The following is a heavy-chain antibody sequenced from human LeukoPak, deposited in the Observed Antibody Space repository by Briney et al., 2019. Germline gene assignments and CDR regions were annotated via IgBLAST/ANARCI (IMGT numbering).Heavy chain of an antibody. CDR2: IYHSGST. CDR1: GYSISSGYY. V-gene: IGHV4-38-2*02. Sequence: SETLSLTCTVSGYSISSGYYWGWIRQPPGKGLEWIGSIYHSGSTYYNPSLKSRVTISVDTSKNQFSLKLSSVTAADTAAYYCARETTVVTLDYWGQGTLVTVSS. J-gene: IGHJ4*02. CDR3: ARETTVVTLDY. D-gene: IGHD4-23*01.